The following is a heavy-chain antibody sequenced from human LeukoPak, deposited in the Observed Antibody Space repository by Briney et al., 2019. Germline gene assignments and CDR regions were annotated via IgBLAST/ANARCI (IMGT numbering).Heavy chain of an antibody. D-gene: IGHD3-10*01. CDR3: ASTATMVRGVITDYYYGMDV. J-gene: IGHJ6*02. Sequence: SVKVSCKASGGTFSSYAISWARQAPGQGLEWMGGIIPIFGTANYAQKFQGRVTITADESTSTAYMELSSLRSEDTAVYYCASTATMVRGVITDYYYGMDVWGQGTTVTVSS. CDR2: IIPIFGTA. V-gene: IGHV1-69*01. CDR1: GGTFSSYA.